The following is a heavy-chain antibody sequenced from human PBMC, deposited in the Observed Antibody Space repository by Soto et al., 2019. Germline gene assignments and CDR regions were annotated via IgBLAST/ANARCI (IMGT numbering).Heavy chain of an antibody. CDR2: IYYSGST. CDR1: GGSISSYY. Sequence: PSETLSLTCTVSGGSISSYYWSWIRQPPGKGLEWIGYIYYSGSTNYNPSLKSRVTISVDTSKNQFSLKLSSVTAADTAVYYCARSQENDDIWTGYYDYYYYYMDVWGKGTTVTVAS. V-gene: IGHV4-59*01. CDR3: ARSQENDDIWTGYYDYYYYYMDV. D-gene: IGHD3-9*01. J-gene: IGHJ6*03.